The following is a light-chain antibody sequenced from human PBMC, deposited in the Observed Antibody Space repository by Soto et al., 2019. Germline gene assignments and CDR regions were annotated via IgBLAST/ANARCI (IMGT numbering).Light chain of an antibody. CDR1: QGIRNG. Sequence: DIQMTQSPSSLSASVGDRVTITCRASQGIRNGLGWYQQKPGKAPKRLIYAASSLQSGVPSRFSGSGSGTEFTHTISSLQPEDFATYYCLQHNSYPWTFGQGTKVDIK. J-gene: IGKJ1*01. CDR3: LQHNSYPWT. V-gene: IGKV1-17*01. CDR2: AAS.